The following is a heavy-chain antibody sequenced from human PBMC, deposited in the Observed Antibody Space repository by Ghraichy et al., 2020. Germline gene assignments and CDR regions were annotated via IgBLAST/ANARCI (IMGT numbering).Heavy chain of an antibody. CDR2: SSHGEGT. J-gene: IGHJ5*02. V-gene: IGHV4-59*08. CDR3: ARRRCLGGYCNSGNWLDP. D-gene: IGHD2-21*02. CDR1: GDSIGSYD. Sequence: SETLSLTCSVSGDSIGSYDWNWIRQSPGKGLEWLGHSSHGEGTIYNPSLRSRLTMSLDTSKNQFSLEMSSVTAADTAVYYCARRRCLGGYCNSGNWLDPWGQGTLVTVSS.